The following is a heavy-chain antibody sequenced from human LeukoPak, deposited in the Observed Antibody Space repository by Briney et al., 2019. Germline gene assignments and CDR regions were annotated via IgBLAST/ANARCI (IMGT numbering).Heavy chain of an antibody. CDR2: IYYSGST. CDR3: ARAPDYYDSSGYYLPSVPFDI. CDR1: GGSISSYY. Sequence: PSETLSLTCTVSGGSISSYYWSWIRQPPGKGLEWTGYIYYSGSTNYNPSLKNRVTISVDTSKNQFSLKLSSVTAADTAVYYCARAPDYYDSSGYYLPSVPFDIWGQGTMVTVSS. V-gene: IGHV4-59*01. J-gene: IGHJ3*02. D-gene: IGHD3-22*01.